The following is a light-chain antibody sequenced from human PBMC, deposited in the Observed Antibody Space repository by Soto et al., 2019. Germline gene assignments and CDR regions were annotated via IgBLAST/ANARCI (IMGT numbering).Light chain of an antibody. J-gene: IGLJ1*01. V-gene: IGLV2-14*03. CDR2: DVT. Sequence: QSVLTQPASVSGSPGQSITISCTGTSSDVGGYNYVSWYQQHPGKAPKLVISDVTSRPSGVSNRFSGSKSGNTASLTISGLQAEAEADYYCSSYTSSSTYVFGTGTKVTVL. CDR1: SSDVGGYNY. CDR3: SSYTSSSTYV.